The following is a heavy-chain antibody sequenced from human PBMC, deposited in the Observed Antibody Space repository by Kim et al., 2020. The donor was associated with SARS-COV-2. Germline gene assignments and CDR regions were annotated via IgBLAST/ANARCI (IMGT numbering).Heavy chain of an antibody. D-gene: IGHD1-1*01. Sequence: AGSVSGRCTISRDNANNTLYLQMNGLRAEDTSVYHCSSKTAGYYHSAMDVWGQGTTVTVSS. V-gene: IGHV3-74*01. CDR3: SSKTAGYYHSAMDV. J-gene: IGHJ6*02.